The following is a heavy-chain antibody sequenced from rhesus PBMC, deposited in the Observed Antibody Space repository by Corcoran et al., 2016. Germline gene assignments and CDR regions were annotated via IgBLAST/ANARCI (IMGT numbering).Heavy chain of an antibody. CDR2: IYWDDDK. D-gene: IGHD1-26*01. V-gene: IGHV2-174*01. J-gene: IGHJ4*01. Sequence: QVTLKESGPALVKPTQTLTLTCTFSGFSLTTSGMGVGWIRQPPGKALEWLALIYWDDDKRYSTPLKSRLTSSKDTSKNQVVLTMTNMDPVDTATYYCARYNWNYGYFDYWGQGVLVTVSS. CDR3: ARYNWNYGYFDY. CDR1: GFSLTTSGMG.